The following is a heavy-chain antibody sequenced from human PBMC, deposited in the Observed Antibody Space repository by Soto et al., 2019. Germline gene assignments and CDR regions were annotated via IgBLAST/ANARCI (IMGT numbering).Heavy chain of an antibody. J-gene: IGHJ6*02. CDR2: IYYSGST. V-gene: IGHV4-39*01. Sequence: SETLSLTCTVSGGSISRSRSYWGWIRQPPGKGLEWIGSIYYSGSTYYNPSLKSRVTISVDTSKNQFSLKLSSVTAADTAVYYCARRLYYDSSGFEGGGMDVWGQGTTVT. CDR1: GGSISRSRSY. CDR3: ARRLYYDSSGFEGGGMDV. D-gene: IGHD3-22*01.